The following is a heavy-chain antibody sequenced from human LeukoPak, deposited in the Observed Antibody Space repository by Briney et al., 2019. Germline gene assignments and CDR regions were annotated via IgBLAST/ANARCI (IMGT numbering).Heavy chain of an antibody. Sequence: SSETLSLTCIVSGGSISSSSYYWDWIRQPPGKGLEWIGSIYYSGSTYYNPSLKSRVTISVDTSKNQFSLKLSSVTAADTAVYYCARDRGTWNDDGFDYWGQGTLVTVSS. CDR1: GGSISSSSYY. J-gene: IGHJ4*02. CDR3: ARDRGTWNDDGFDY. V-gene: IGHV4-39*07. CDR2: IYYSGST. D-gene: IGHD1-1*01.